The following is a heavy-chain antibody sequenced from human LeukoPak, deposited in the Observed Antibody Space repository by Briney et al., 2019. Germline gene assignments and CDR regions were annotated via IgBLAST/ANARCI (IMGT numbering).Heavy chain of an antibody. Sequence: SVKVSCKASGGTFSSYTISWVRQAPGQGLEWMGRIIPILGIANYAQKFQGRVTITADKSTSTAYMELSSPRSEDTAVYYCARAEAGYCSSTSCHARNRWFDPWGQGTLVTVSS. J-gene: IGHJ5*02. V-gene: IGHV1-69*02. CDR1: GGTFSSYT. CDR3: ARAEAGYCSSTSCHARNRWFDP. D-gene: IGHD2-2*01. CDR2: IIPILGIA.